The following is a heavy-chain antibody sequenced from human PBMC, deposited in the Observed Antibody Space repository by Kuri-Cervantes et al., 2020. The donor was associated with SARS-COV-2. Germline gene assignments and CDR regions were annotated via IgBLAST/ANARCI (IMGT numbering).Heavy chain of an antibody. Sequence: GESLKISCAASGFTFSSYSMNWVRQAPGKGLEWVSDISSTSRTIYYADSVKGRFTISRDNAKNSLYLQMNSLRDEDTAVYYCAKDRVGVQVSWGQGTQVTVSS. V-gene: IGHV3-48*02. D-gene: IGHD2-21*01. CDR2: ISSTSRTI. CDR3: AKDRVGVQVS. J-gene: IGHJ4*02. CDR1: GFTFSSYS.